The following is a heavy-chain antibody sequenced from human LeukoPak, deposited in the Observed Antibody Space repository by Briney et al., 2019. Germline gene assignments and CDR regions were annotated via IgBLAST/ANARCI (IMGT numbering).Heavy chain of an antibody. CDR1: GGSISSYY. D-gene: IGHD3-10*01. CDR2: IYTSGST. Sequence: SETLSLTCTVSGGSISSYYWSWIRQPAGKGLEWIGRIYTSGSTNYNPSLKSRVTMSVDTSKNQFSLKLSSVTAADTAVYYCARSLDSYSSAKVFDYWGQGTLVTVSS. J-gene: IGHJ4*02. CDR3: ARSLDSYSSAKVFDY. V-gene: IGHV4-4*07.